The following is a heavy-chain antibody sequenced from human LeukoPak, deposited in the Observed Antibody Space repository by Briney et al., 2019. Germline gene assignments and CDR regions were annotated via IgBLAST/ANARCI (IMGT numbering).Heavy chain of an antibody. CDR1: GYRFTSYW. J-gene: IGHJ3*02. CDR3: ARHSEPYYDILTGPVAFDI. D-gene: IGHD3-9*01. V-gene: IGHV5-51*01. CDR2: IFPGCSNT. Sequence: GESPMISCKGSGYRFTSYWIGWVPQMPRKGLEGMGIIFPGCSNTRYSPSFQGQVTSSADKSISTAYLQWSSLMGSDTAMYYCARHSEPYYDILTGPVAFDIWGQGTMVTVSS.